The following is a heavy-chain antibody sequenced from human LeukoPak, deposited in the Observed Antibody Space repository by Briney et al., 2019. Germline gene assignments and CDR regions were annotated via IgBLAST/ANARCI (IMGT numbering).Heavy chain of an antibody. CDR1: GYTFTSYG. CDR2: INPNSGGT. CDR3: ARPQKDDSSSWYVGQGSIFDY. D-gene: IGHD6-13*01. Sequence: ASVKVSCKASGYTFTSYGISWVRQAPGQGLEWMGWINPNSGGTNYAQKFQGRVTMTRDTSISTAYMELSRLRSDDTAVYYCARPQKDDSSSWYVGQGSIFDYWGQGTLVTVSS. J-gene: IGHJ4*02. V-gene: IGHV1-2*02.